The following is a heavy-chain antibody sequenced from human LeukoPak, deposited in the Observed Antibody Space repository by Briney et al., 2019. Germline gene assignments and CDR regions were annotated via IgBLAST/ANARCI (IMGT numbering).Heavy chain of an antibody. Sequence: GGSLRLSCAASGFTVSSNYMSWVRQAPGKGLEWVPVIYSGGSTYYADSVKGRFTISRDNSKNTLYLQMNSLRAEDTAVYYCARDGFTTADDAFDIWGQGTMVTVSS. D-gene: IGHD4-17*01. CDR2: IYSGGST. CDR3: ARDGFTTADDAFDI. J-gene: IGHJ3*02. CDR1: GFTVSSNY. V-gene: IGHV3-66*02.